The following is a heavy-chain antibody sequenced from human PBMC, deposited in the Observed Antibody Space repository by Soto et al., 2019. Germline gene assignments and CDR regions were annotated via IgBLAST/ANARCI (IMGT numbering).Heavy chain of an antibody. J-gene: IGHJ6*02. D-gene: IGHD6-19*01. V-gene: IGHV3-30-3*01. CDR1: GFTFSSYA. CDR3: ARDPYIAVAGTRFGSYYSGMDV. Sequence: QVQLVESGGGVVQPGRSLRLSCAASGFTFSSYAMHWVRQAPGKGLGWVAVISYDGSNKYYADSVKGRFTISRDNSKNTLYLQMNSLRAEDTAVYYCARDPYIAVAGTRFGSYYSGMDVWGQGTTVTVSS. CDR2: ISYDGSNK.